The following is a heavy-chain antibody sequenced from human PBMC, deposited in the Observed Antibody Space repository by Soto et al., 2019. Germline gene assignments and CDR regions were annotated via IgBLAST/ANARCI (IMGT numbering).Heavy chain of an antibody. CDR2: IIPIFGTA. Sequence: QVQLVQSGAEVKKPGSSVKVSCKASGGTFSSYAISWVRQAPGQGLEWMGGIIPIFGTANYAQKFQGRVTITADESTRTAYMELISLRSEDTAVYYCARGWPLRYFEPSFDYCGQGTLVTVSS. V-gene: IGHV1-69*12. J-gene: IGHJ4*02. CDR3: ARGWPLRYFEPSFDY. CDR1: GGTFSSYA. D-gene: IGHD3-9*01.